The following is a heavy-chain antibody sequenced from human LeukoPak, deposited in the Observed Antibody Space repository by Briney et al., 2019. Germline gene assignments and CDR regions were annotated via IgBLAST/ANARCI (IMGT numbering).Heavy chain of an antibody. CDR1: GFTFSSYW. D-gene: IGHD2-2*01. J-gene: IGHJ5*02. Sequence: GGSLRLSCAASGFTFSSYWMHWVRQAPGKGLVWVSRINSDGSSTSYADSVKGRFTISRDNAKNTLYLQMNSLRAQDTAVYYCARSDCSSTSCYRNWFDPWGQGTLVTVSS. CDR2: INSDGSST. V-gene: IGHV3-74*01. CDR3: ARSDCSSTSCYRNWFDP.